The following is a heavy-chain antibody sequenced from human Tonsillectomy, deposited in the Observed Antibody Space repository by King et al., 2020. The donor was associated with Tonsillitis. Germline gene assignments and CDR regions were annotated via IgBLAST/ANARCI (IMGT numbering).Heavy chain of an antibody. CDR1: GYTFTGYY. D-gene: IGHD3-10*01. J-gene: IGHJ6*02. Sequence: QLVQSGAEVKKPGASVKVSCTASGYTFTGYYIYWVRQAPGQGLEWMGWINPNSGGTNYAEKFQGRVTMTRDTSISTAYMELTRLRSDDTAVYYCARFWEFLYSHGLDVWGQGTTVTVSS. V-gene: IGHV1-2*02. CDR2: INPNSGGT. CDR3: ARFWEFLYSHGLDV.